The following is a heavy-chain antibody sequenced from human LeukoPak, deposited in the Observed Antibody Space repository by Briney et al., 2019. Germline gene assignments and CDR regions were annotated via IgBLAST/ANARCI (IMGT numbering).Heavy chain of an antibody. CDR3: AREGIAEPDTNWFDP. CDR1: GYTFTSYG. Sequence: ASVKVSCKASGYTFTSYGISWVRQAPGQGLESMGWISAYNGNTSYAQKLQGRVTMTTDTSTSTAYMELRSLRSDDTAVYYCAREGIAEPDTNWFDPWGQGTLVTVSS. J-gene: IGHJ5*02. V-gene: IGHV1-18*01. D-gene: IGHD6-13*01. CDR2: ISAYNGNT.